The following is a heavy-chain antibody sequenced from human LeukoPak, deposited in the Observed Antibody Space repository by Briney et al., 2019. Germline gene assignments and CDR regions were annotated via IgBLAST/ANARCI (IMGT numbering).Heavy chain of an antibody. CDR3: ARGRYCSADICSGGDAFDI. D-gene: IGHD2-15*01. CDR2: IYTRGST. J-gene: IGHJ3*02. CDR1: GVSISNYY. V-gene: IGHV4-4*07. Sequence: PSETLSLTCAVSGVSISNYYWSWLRQPAAKGLEWFARIYTRGSTNYNPSLKNRVTMSGDTSKNQLSLMLTSVTAADTAVYYCARGRYCSADICSGGDAFDIWGQGTKVSVSS.